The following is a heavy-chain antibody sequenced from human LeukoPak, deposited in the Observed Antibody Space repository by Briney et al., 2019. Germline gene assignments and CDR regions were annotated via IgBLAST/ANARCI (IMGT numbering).Heavy chain of an antibody. CDR2: IDKDGRST. CDR1: GFTLGAFA. J-gene: IGHJ6*02. Sequence: GGSLRLSCAASGFTLGAFAMHWVRQAPGKGLEWVSLIDKDGRSTYYADSVKGRFTISRDNSKNSLYLQMNSLRTEDTALYYCATWAFYHSLDVWGQGTTVAVSS. CDR3: ATWAFYHSLDV. V-gene: IGHV3-43*02. D-gene: IGHD1-26*01.